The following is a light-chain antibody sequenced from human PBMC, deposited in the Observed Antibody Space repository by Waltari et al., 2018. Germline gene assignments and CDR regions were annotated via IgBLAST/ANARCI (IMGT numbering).Light chain of an antibody. V-gene: IGKV4-1*01. CDR3: QQYYSTPYT. CDR2: WAS. J-gene: IGKJ2*01. CDR1: QSVLYSSNNKNY. Sequence: DIVMTQSPDSLAVSLGEGATINRKSRQSVLYSSNNKNYLAWYQQKPGQPPKLLIYWASTRESGVPDRFSGSGSGTDFTLTISSLQAEDVAVYYCQQYYSTPYTFGQGTKLEIK.